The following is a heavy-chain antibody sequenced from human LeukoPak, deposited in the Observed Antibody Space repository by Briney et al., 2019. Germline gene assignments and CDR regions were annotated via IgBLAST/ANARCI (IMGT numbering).Heavy chain of an antibody. CDR3: AKRGPGSGWYYFDC. Sequence: GGSLRLSCAASGFTFSSCAMSWVRQAPGKGLEWVSGISGSGGSTSYADSVKGRFTISRDNSKNTLYLQMNSLRAEDTAVYYCAKRGPGSGWYYFDCWGQGTLATVSS. D-gene: IGHD6-19*01. J-gene: IGHJ4*02. CDR1: GFTFSSCA. CDR2: ISGSGGST. V-gene: IGHV3-23*01.